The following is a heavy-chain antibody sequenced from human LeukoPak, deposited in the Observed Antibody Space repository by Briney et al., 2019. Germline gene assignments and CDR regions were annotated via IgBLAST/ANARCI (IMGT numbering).Heavy chain of an antibody. CDR2: IYYSGST. D-gene: IGHD3-9*01. CDR1: GGSISSGDYY. V-gene: IGHV4-30-4*01. Sequence: SQTLSLTCTVSGGSISSGDYYWSWIRQPPGKGLEWIGYIYYSGSTYYNPSLKSRVTISVDTSKNQFSLKLSSVTAADTAVYCCARSGMGDILTGPNPFFDYWGQGTLVTVSS. J-gene: IGHJ4*02. CDR3: ARSGMGDILTGPNPFFDY.